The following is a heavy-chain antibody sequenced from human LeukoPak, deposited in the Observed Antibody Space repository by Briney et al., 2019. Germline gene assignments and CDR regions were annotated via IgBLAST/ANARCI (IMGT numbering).Heavy chain of an antibody. CDR2: INPGGGST. CDR3: ARGGFTTMVRGVIITLDAFDI. Sequence: ASVKVSCKASGYSFTNYYLHWVRQAPGQGFEWMGIINPGGGSTTYAQKFQGRVTMTRDTSTSTLYMELSSLRSEDTAVYYCARGGFTTMVRGVIITLDAFDIWGQGTMVTVSS. V-gene: IGHV1-46*01. CDR1: GYSFTNYY. D-gene: IGHD3-10*01. J-gene: IGHJ3*02.